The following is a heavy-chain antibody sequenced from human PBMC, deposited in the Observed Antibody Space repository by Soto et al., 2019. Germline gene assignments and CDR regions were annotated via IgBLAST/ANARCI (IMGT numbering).Heavy chain of an antibody. Sequence: QLQLQESGPGLVKPSETLSLTCTVSGGSISTRRHYWGWVRQPPGKGLEWVASIYDNRNVYYNASLKRRVTISADTSRNHVSLRLTSVTAADTAVYYCARLSVSSGDYYHRPTYYFDSWGLGTRVTVSS. CDR2: IYDNRNV. CDR1: GGSISTRRHY. J-gene: IGHJ4*02. D-gene: IGHD1-26*01. CDR3: ARLSVSSGDYYHRPTYYFDS. V-gene: IGHV4-39*01.